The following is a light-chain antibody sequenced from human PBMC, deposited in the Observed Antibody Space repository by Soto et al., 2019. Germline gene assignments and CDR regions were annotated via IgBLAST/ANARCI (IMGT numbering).Light chain of an antibody. CDR2: DAS. CDR1: QSVSGW. Sequence: IQMPPSPYTLSASLVSPVNVTGRASQSVSGWLAWYQQKPGEAPKLLIYDASALPRGVPSRFSGSGSGTKFTLTITSLQPDDFATYYCQQYETFPGTFGPGTKVDIK. V-gene: IGKV1-5*01. J-gene: IGKJ1*01. CDR3: QQYETFPGT.